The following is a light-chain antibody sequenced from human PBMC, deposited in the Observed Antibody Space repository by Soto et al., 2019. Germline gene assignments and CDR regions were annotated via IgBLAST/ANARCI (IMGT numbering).Light chain of an antibody. CDR1: QSVSSSY. V-gene: IGKV3-20*01. J-gene: IGKJ4*01. CDR3: QQYGSSPLT. Sequence: EIVLTQSPGTLSLSPGERATLSCRASQSVSSSYLGWYQQKPGQAPRLLIYGASNRATGIADRFSGIGSGTDFTLTISRLEPEDFAVYYCQQYGSSPLTFGEGTKVESK. CDR2: GAS.